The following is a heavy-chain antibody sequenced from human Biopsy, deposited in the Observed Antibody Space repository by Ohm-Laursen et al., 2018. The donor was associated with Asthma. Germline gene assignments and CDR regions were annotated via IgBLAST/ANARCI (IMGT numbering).Heavy chain of an antibody. V-gene: IGHV3-30*01. CDR2: ISKDASTQ. CDR1: GFSFSNFA. CDR3: VRDGTDDAFDI. Sequence: SSLRLSCTASGFSFSNFAIHWVRQAPGKGLEWVGAISKDASTQDYADSVKGRFTMARDNSKNTLDLQMNSLREEDTAVYYCVRDGTDDAFDIWGQGTVVSVSS. J-gene: IGHJ3*02. D-gene: IGHD1-1*01.